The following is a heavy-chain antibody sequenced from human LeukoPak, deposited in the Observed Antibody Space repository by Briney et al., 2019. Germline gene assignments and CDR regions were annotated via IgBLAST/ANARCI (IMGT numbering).Heavy chain of an antibody. D-gene: IGHD2-15*01. J-gene: IGHJ6*04. CDR2: VKQDGGEK. CDR3: ARDQYCSGGTCYHFGLDV. Sequence: GGSLRLSCAASGFTFSSFWMSWVRQAPGKGLEWVANVKQDGGEKYYVDSVKGRFTISRDNAKNSLYLQMNSLRAEDMAVYYCARDQYCSGGTCYHFGLDVWGKGTTVTVSS. V-gene: IGHV3-7*03. CDR1: GFTFSSFW.